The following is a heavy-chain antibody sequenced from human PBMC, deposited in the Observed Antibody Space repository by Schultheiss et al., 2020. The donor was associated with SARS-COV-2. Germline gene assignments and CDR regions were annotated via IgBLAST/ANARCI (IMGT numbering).Heavy chain of an antibody. CDR2: INHTGGT. V-gene: IGHV4-34*01. D-gene: IGHD3-3*01. CDR1: GASFTTYY. Sequence: SETLSLTCAVSGASFTTYYWNWIRQPPGKGLEWIGEINHTGGTNYNPSLKSRVTISIDTSKGQFSLNLHSVTAADTAAYYCARHGPYYDFWSGYLYYFEYWGRGTLVTVSS. CDR3: ARHGPYYDFWSGYLYYFEY. J-gene: IGHJ4*02.